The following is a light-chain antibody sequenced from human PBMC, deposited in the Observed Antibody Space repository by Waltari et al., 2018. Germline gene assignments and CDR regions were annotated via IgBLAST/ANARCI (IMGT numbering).Light chain of an antibody. J-gene: IGLJ2*01. Sequence: SYELTQPPSVSVSPGQTARITRSGDALPKQDSYWYQQKPGQAPVLVIYKDSERPSGIPERFSGSSSGTTVTLTISGVQAEDEADYYCQSADSSGTYPRVVFGGGTKVTVL. V-gene: IGLV3-25*03. CDR3: QSADSSGTYPRVV. CDR2: KDS. CDR1: ALPKQD.